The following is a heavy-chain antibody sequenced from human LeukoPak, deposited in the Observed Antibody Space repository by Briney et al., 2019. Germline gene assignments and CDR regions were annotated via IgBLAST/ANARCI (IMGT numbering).Heavy chain of an antibody. D-gene: IGHD3-22*01. CDR1: GSTFTDYC. V-gene: IGHV1-2*02. Sequence: ASVKVSCKASGSTFTDYCMHWGRQAPGQGLERMGWINPNSGGTTYAQTFQGRVTMTRDTSTTTAYMELRRPTSDDTAVYYCARLYYDTSDFFDYWGQGTLVTVSS. CDR3: ARLYYDTSDFFDY. CDR2: INPNSGGT. J-gene: IGHJ4*02.